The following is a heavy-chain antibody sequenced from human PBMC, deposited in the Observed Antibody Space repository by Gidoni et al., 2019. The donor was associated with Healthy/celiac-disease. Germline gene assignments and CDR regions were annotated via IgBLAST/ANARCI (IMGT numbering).Heavy chain of an antibody. CDR3: ARADCSSTSCSRYYYYYGMDV. CDR2: IIPIFGTA. Sequence: QVQLVQSGAEVKKPGSSVTVSCKASGGTFSSYAISWVRQAPGQGLEWMGGIIPIFGTANYAQKCQGRVTITADKSTSTAYMELSSLRSEDTAVYYCARADCSSTSCSRYYYYYGMDVWGQGTTVTVSS. CDR1: GGTFSSYA. V-gene: IGHV1-69*06. D-gene: IGHD2-2*01. J-gene: IGHJ6*02.